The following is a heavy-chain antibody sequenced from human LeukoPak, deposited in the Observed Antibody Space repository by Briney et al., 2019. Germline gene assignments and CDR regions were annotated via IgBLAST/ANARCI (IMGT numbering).Heavy chain of an antibody. V-gene: IGHV4-59*01. Sequence: SETLSLTCTVSGASISSYYWSWIRQPPGKGMEWVGYMYYSGRTNYNASRKSRVHISVDTSKNQFSLKLHSVTAADTAVYFCARELKVGNTGYYFDYWGQGTLVTVSS. CDR3: ARELKVGNTGYYFDY. CDR1: GASISSYY. J-gene: IGHJ4*02. D-gene: IGHD2/OR15-2a*01. CDR2: MYYSGRT.